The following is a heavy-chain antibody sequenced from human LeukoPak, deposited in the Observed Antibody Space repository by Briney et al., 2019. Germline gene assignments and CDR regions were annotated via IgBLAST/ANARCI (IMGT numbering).Heavy chain of an antibody. D-gene: IGHD1-7*01. CDR1: GFTFSSYS. J-gene: IGHJ4*02. CDR3: ARGRTGGTTEGFDY. CDR2: ISGTGIYI. Sequence: GGSLRLSCAVSGFTFSSYSINWVRQAPGKGLEWVSSISGTGIYIYYADSLKGRFTISRDNAKNSLYLQMNSLRAEDTAVYYCARGRTGGTTEGFDYWGQGTLVTVSS. V-gene: IGHV3-21*01.